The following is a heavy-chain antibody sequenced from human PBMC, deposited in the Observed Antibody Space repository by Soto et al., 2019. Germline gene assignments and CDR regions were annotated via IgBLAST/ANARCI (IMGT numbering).Heavy chain of an antibody. V-gene: IGHV3-21*01. CDR1: GFTFSSYS. Sequence: PGGSLRLSCAASGFTFSSYSMNWVLQAPGKGLEWVSSISSSSSYIYYADSVKGRFTISRDNAKNSLYLQMNSLRAEDTAVYYCARDHTRAPSYYGMDVWGQGTTVTVSS. CDR3: ARDHTRAPSYYGMDV. CDR2: ISSSSSYI. D-gene: IGHD3-10*01. J-gene: IGHJ6*02.